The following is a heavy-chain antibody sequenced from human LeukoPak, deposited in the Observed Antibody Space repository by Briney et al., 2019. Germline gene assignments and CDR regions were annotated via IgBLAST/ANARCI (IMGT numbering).Heavy chain of an antibody. J-gene: IGHJ4*02. CDR2: INAYNGNT. CDR1: GYTFTSYG. D-gene: IGHD4-17*01. V-gene: IGHV1-18*01. CDR3: ARSPTTVTRSDF. Sequence: ASVKVSCKASGYTFTSYGISWVRQAPGQGLEWMGWINAYNGNTNYAQKLQGRLTITTDTSTTTAYMELRSLSSDDTAVYYCARSPTTVTRSDFWGQGTLVTVSS.